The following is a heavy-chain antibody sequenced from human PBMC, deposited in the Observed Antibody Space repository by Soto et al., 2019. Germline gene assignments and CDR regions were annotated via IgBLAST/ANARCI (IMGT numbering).Heavy chain of an antibody. CDR3: ARRNSGTYAFDY. J-gene: IGHJ4*02. CDR1: GLTYSYYW. D-gene: IGHD1-26*01. CDR2: IKEDGSEK. Sequence: PGGSLRLSCSASGLTYSYYWMSWVRQAPEKGLEWVANIKEDGSEKYYMDSVKGRFTISRDNARKSLYLQMNSLRAEDTAVYYCARRNSGTYAFDYWGQGTLVTVSS. V-gene: IGHV3-7*03.